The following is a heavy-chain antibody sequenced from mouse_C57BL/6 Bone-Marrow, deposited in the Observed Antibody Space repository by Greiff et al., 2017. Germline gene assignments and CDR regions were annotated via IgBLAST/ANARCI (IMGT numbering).Heavy chain of an antibody. Sequence: QVQLQQPGAELVKPGASVKLSCTASGYTFTSYWMHWVKQRPGQGLEWIGMIHPNSGSTNYNAKFKSKATLTVDTSSSTAYMQLSSLTSEDSAVDYCARYIGDFDNWGQGTTLTVSA. J-gene: IGHJ2*01. V-gene: IGHV1-64*01. D-gene: IGHD2-14*01. CDR1: GYTFTSYW. CDR2: IHPNSGST. CDR3: ARYIGDFDN.